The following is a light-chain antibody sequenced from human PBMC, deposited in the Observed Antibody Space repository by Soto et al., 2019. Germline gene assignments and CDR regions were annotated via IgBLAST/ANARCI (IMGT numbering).Light chain of an antibody. Sequence: EIVMTQSPATLSVSPGERVTLSCRASQSVSSSLAWYQQKPGQAPRLLIYGASTRATGIPARFSGSGSGTEFTLTISSLKSEDFPVYYCQKYKNWPPFTFGPGTKVDIK. V-gene: IGKV3-15*01. CDR2: GAS. CDR1: QSVSSS. J-gene: IGKJ3*01. CDR3: QKYKNWPPFT.